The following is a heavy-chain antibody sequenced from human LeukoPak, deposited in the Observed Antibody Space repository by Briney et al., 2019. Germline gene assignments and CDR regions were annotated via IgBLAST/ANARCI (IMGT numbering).Heavy chain of an antibody. J-gene: IGHJ6*03. V-gene: IGHV4-39*01. CDR1: GGSISSSSYY. CDR2: IYYSGST. CDR3: ARWNGSGYYGYYYYYYMDV. D-gene: IGHD3-22*01. Sequence: PSETLSLTCTVSGGSISSSSYYWGWIRQPPGKGLEWIGSIYYSGSTYYNPSLKSRVTISVDTSKNQFSLKLSSVTAADTAVYYCARWNGSGYYGYYYYYYMDVWGKGTTVTISS.